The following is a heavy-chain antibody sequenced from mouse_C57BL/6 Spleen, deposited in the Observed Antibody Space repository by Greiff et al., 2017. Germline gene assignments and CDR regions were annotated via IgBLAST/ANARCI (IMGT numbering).Heavy chain of an antibody. CDR3: VRQIYYYGSSYDAMDY. J-gene: IGHJ4*01. CDR1: GFSFNTYA. V-gene: IGHV10-1*01. CDR2: IRSKSNNYAT. D-gene: IGHD1-1*01. Sequence: EVNLVESGGGLVQPKGSLKLSCAASGFSFNTYAMNWVRQAPGKGLEWVARIRSKSNNYATYYADSVKDRFTISRDDSESMLYLQLNNLKTEDTAMYYCVRQIYYYGSSYDAMDYWGQGTSVTVSS.